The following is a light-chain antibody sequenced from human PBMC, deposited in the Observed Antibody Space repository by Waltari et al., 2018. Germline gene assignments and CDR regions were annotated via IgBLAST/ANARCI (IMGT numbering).Light chain of an antibody. CDR1: RRVSTN. CDR3: QQSFNVPYT. V-gene: IGKV1-39*01. CDR2: DAS. Sequence: DIQMTQSPSSLSASVGDRVTITCRASRRVSTNLNWYQQKPGKGPRLLIYDASSLQGGVPPRFSGSGSGTDFTLTISSLQPEDFATYSCQQSFNVPYTFGQGTKLEL. J-gene: IGKJ2*01.